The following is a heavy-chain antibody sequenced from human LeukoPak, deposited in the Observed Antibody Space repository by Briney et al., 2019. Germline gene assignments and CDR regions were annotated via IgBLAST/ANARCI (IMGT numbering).Heavy chain of an antibody. CDR1: GYSFTTYW. J-gene: IGHJ6*02. V-gene: IGHV5-51*01. CDR2: IYPGDSDT. D-gene: IGHD4-17*01. Sequence: GESLKISCKGFGYSFTTYWIAWVRQMPGKGLEWMGIIYPGDSDTRYSPSFQGQVTISADKSISTAYLQWSSLKASDTAMYYCARGYGDWGYYYGMDVWGQGTTVTVSS. CDR3: ARGYGDWGYYYGMDV.